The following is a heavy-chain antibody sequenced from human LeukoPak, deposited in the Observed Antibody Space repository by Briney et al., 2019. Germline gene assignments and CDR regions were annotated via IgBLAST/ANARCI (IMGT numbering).Heavy chain of an antibody. CDR3: AREYYDFWSGSNIALDY. CDR2: IYYTGST. V-gene: IGHV4-59*12. J-gene: IGHJ4*02. D-gene: IGHD3-3*01. Sequence: SETLSLTCTVSGGSISSYSWSWIRQPPGKGLEWIGYIYYTGSTNYNPSLKSRVTISVDTSKNQFSLKLSSVTAADTAVCYCAREYYDFWSGSNIALDYWGQGTLVTVSS. CDR1: GGSISSYS.